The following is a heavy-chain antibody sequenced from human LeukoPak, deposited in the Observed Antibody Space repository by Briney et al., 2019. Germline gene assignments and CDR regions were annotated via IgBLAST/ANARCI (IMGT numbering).Heavy chain of an antibody. CDR1: GGSLSNDY. D-gene: IGHD3-10*01. Sequence: SETLSLTCTVSGGSLSNDYWSWIRQAAGKELEWIGRIYTRGSTNYNPSLKSRVTISLDKSKKQFSLNLNSVTAAGHALYYCARGGTYGSGRNQHTTLDYWGQGTLVTVSS. J-gene: IGHJ4*02. CDR3: ARGGTYGSGRNQHTTLDY. V-gene: IGHV4-4*07. CDR2: IYTRGST.